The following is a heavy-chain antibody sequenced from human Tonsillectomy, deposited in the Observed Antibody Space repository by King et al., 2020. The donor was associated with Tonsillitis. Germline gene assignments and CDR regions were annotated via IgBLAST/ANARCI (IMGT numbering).Heavy chain of an antibody. V-gene: IGHV3-11*01. CDR1: GFTFSDYD. CDR2: ISSGGRTI. Sequence: VQLVESGGGLVKPGGSLRLSCAASGFTFSDYDMNWIRQAPGKGLEWISYISSGGRTIYYADSVKGRFSISRDNAKNSLYLQMNSLKPEDTAVYYCARPFWSGYPVTWFDPWGQGTLVTGSS. CDR3: ARPFWSGYPVTWFDP. D-gene: IGHD3-3*01. J-gene: IGHJ5*02.